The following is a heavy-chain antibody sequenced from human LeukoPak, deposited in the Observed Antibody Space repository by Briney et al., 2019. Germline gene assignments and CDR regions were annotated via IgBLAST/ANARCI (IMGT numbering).Heavy chain of an antibody. Sequence: PSETLSLTCTVSGYSISSGHFWSWIRQPPGKGLEWIGSIYGSGITYYDPPLRSRVSISADTSKNHFSLELSSVTAADTAVYYCASVGGGSPYWGQGTLVTVSS. CDR2: IYGSGIT. D-gene: IGHD3-16*01. J-gene: IGHJ4*02. CDR1: GYSISSGHF. V-gene: IGHV4-38-2*02. CDR3: ASVGGGSPY.